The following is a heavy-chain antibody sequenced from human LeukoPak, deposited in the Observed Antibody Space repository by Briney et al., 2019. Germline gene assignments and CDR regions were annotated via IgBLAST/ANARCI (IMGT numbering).Heavy chain of an antibody. CDR2: ISGSGGST. Sequence: PGGSLRLSCAASGFTFSSYAMSWVRQAPGKGLEWVSAISGSGGSTYYADSVKGRFTISRDNSKNTQYLQMNSLRAEDTAVYYCAKGTFDYYDSSGYYSHDYYYYGMDVWGQGTTVTVSS. CDR3: AKGTFDYYDSSGYYSHDYYYYGMDV. D-gene: IGHD3-22*01. V-gene: IGHV3-23*01. J-gene: IGHJ6*02. CDR1: GFTFSSYA.